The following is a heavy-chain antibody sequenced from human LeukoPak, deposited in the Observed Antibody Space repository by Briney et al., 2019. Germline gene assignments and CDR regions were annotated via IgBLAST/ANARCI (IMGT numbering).Heavy chain of an antibody. CDR3: ANRIAVAGTVY. D-gene: IGHD6-19*01. CDR2: ITSSSSTI. CDR1: EFTFSSYS. J-gene: IGHJ4*02. V-gene: IGHV3-48*01. Sequence: GGSLRLSCAASEFTFSSYSMNWVRQAPGKGLEWVSYITSSSSTIYYADSVKGRFTISRDNSKNTLYLQMNSLRAEGTAVYYCANRIAVAGTVYWGQGTLVTVSS.